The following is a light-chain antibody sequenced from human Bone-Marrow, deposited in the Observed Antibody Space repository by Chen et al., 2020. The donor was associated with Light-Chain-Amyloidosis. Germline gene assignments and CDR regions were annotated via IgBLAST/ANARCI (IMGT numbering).Light chain of an antibody. CDR3: QQYGTSPLT. Sequence: EIVLTQSPGTLSLSPGEGANLSCRASKTISSNYLTWYQQKFGQAPRLLIYGSSSRATGIPDRFTGNVSGTDFTLTINRLVPEDFAMYYCQQYGTSPLTFGGGTKVEIK. J-gene: IGKJ4*01. CDR2: GSS. CDR1: KTISSNY. V-gene: IGKV3-20*01.